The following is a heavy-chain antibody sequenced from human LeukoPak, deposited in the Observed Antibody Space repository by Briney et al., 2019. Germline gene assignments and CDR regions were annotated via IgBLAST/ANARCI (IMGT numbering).Heavy chain of an antibody. CDR2: IYTSGST. D-gene: IGHD3-22*01. CDR1: GGSISSYY. J-gene: IGHJ5*02. CDR3: VNSKSNYEAVS. Sequence: SETLSLTCTVSGGSISSYYWSWIRQPAGKGLEWIGRIYTSGSTNYNPSLKSRVTMSVDTSKNQFSLKLSSVTAADTAFYFCVNSKSNYEAVSWGPGTLVTVSS. V-gene: IGHV4-4*07.